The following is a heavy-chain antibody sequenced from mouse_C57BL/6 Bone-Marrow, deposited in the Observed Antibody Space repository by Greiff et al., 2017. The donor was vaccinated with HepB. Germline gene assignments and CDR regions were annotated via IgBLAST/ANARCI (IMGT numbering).Heavy chain of an antibody. Sequence: ESGPGLVKPSQSLSLTCSVTGYSITSGYYWNWIRQFPGNKLEWMGYISYDGSNNYNPSLKNRISITRDTSKNQFFLKLNSVTTEDTATYYCARDYGSSSSYWYFDVWGTGTTVTVSS. CDR3: ARDYGSSSSYWYFDV. CDR1: GYSITSGYY. D-gene: IGHD1-1*01. J-gene: IGHJ1*03. CDR2: ISYDGSN. V-gene: IGHV3-6*01.